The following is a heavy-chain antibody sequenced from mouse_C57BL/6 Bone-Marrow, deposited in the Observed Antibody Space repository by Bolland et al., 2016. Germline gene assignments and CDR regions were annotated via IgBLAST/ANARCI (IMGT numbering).Heavy chain of an antibody. CDR2: NPNNGGT. Sequence: NPNNGGTSYNQKFKGKATLTVDKSSSTAYMELRSLTSEDSAVYYCARAHGSSLDYWGQGTS. J-gene: IGHJ4*01. CDR3: ARAHGSSLDY. V-gene: IGHV1-26*01. D-gene: IGHD1-1*01.